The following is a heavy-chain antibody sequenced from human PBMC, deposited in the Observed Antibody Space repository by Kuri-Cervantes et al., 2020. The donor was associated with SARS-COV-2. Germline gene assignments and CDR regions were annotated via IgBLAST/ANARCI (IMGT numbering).Heavy chain of an antibody. CDR2: INPNSGGT. Sequence: ASVKVSCKASGYTFTGYYMHWVRQAPGQGLEWMGWINPNSGGTNYAQKFQGRFTMTRDTTISKAYMELSRLKSADPAVYYWAREGGGGGGRNWFGPWGQGTLVTVSS. CDR3: AREGGGGGGRNWFGP. D-gene: IGHD3-16*01. V-gene: IGHV1-2*02. J-gene: IGHJ5*02. CDR1: GYTFTGYY.